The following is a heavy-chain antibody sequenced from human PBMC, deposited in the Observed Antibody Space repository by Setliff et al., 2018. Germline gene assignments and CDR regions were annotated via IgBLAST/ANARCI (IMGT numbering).Heavy chain of an antibody. V-gene: IGHV3-23*01. CDR3: AKHGAYNDFLTGYNFYYDMDV. CDR2: ISASGDTT. CDR1: GYTSSSYA. D-gene: IGHD3-9*01. Sequence: QPGGSLRLSCAASGYTSSSYAMTWVRQAPGKGLEWVSIISASGDTTYYADSVKGRFTISRDNSKNTLYLQMNSLRAEDTAVYYCAKHGAYNDFLTGYNFYYDMDVWGQGTTVTVSS. J-gene: IGHJ6*02.